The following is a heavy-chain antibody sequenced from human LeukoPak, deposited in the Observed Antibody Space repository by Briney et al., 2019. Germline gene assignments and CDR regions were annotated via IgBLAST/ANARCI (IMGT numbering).Heavy chain of an antibody. V-gene: IGHV3-21*01. Sequence: PGGSLRLSCAASGFTFSSYSMNWVRQAPGKGLEWVSSISSSSSYIYYADSVKGRFTISRDNAKNSLYLQMNSLRAEDTALYYCARGRSGSPDYFDYWGQGTLVTVSS. CDR2: ISSSSSYI. CDR3: ARGRSGSPDYFDY. J-gene: IGHJ4*02. CDR1: GFTFSSYS. D-gene: IGHD1-26*01.